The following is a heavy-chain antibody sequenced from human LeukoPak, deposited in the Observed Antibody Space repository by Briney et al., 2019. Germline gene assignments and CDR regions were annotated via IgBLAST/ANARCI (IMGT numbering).Heavy chain of an antibody. Sequence: ASVKVSCKASGYTFSSYYMHWVRQAPGQGPEWMGIINPSGGSTRYALEFQGRVTMTWDTSTSTVYMDLRSLRFEDTAVYYCARGSVTQSYFDSWGQGTLVTVSS. J-gene: IGHJ4*02. CDR1: GYTFSSYY. CDR3: ARGSVTQSYFDS. V-gene: IGHV1-46*01. D-gene: IGHD4-17*01. CDR2: INPSGGST.